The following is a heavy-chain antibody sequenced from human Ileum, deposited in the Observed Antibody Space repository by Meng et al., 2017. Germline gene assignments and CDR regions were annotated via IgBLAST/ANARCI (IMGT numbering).Heavy chain of an antibody. V-gene: IGHV4-34*01. CDR2: INHSGST. J-gene: IGHJ4*02. CDR3: SRTSYYDNSGYYPG. D-gene: IGHD3-22*01. Sequence: QRCGAGLFMPAQSLSLTCAVAGGSFCSYYWGCLRRPPGKGLEWIGEINHSGSTNYNPSLKSQVTISVDTSKNQFSLKLSSVTAADTAVYYCSRTSYYDNSGYYPGWGQGTLVTVSS. CDR1: GGSFCSYY.